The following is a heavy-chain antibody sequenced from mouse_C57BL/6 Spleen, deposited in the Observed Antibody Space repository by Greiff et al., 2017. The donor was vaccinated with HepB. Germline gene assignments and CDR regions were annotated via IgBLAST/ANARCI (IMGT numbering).Heavy chain of an antibody. V-gene: IGHV1-26*01. CDR2: INPNNGGT. D-gene: IGHD4-1*01. Sequence: EVQLQQSGPELVKPGASVKISCKASGYTFTDYYMNWVKQSHGKSLEWIGDINPNNGGTSYNQKFKGKATLTVDKSSSTAYMELRSLTSEDSAVYYCARGGKLGREGFAYWGQGTLVTVSA. CDR3: ARGGKLGREGFAY. J-gene: IGHJ3*01. CDR1: GYTFTDYY.